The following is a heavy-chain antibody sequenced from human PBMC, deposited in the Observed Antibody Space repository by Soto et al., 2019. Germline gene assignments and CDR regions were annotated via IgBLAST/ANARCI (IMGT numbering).Heavy chain of an antibody. J-gene: IGHJ4*02. CDR1: GGSISSSSYY. CDR3: ARREPYYYDSSGYYVYGY. CDR2: IYYSGCT. Sequence: QLQLQESGPGLVKPSETLSLTCTVSGGSISSSSYYWGWIRQPPGKGLEWIGSIYYSGCTYYNPSLKSRVTISVDTSKNQFSLKLSSVTAADTAVYYCARREPYYYDSSGYYVYGYWGQGTLVTVSS. V-gene: IGHV4-39*01. D-gene: IGHD3-22*01.